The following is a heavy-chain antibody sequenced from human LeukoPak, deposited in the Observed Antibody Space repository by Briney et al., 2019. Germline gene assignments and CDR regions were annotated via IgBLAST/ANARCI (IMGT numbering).Heavy chain of an antibody. CDR2: IYTSGST. J-gene: IGHJ1*01. CDR3: ARAVWEPPSPGAEYFQH. D-gene: IGHD1-26*01. Sequence: PSETLSLTCTVSGGSISSGSYYWSWIRQPAGKGLEWIGRIYTSGSTNYNPSLKSRVTISVDTSKNQFSLKLSSVTAADTAVYYCARAVWEPPSPGAEYFQHWGQGTLVTVSS. V-gene: IGHV4-61*02. CDR1: GGSISSGSYY.